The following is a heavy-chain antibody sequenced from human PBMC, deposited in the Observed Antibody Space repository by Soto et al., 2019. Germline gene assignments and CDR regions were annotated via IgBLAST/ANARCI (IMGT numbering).Heavy chain of an antibody. CDR2: ISYDGSNK. CDR3: AKDLRYFGSYYYYYGMDV. Sequence: GGSLRLSCAASGFTFSSYGMHWVRQAPGKGLGWVAVISYDGSNKYYADSVKGRFTISRDNSKNTLYLQMNSLRAEDTAVYYCAKDLRYFGSYYYYYGMDVWGQGTTVTVS. J-gene: IGHJ6*02. V-gene: IGHV3-30*18. CDR1: GFTFSSYG. D-gene: IGHD3-9*01.